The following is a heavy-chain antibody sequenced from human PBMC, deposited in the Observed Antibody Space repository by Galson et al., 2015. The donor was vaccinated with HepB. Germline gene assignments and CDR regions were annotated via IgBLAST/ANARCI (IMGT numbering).Heavy chain of an antibody. CDR1: GYTFTNHD. J-gene: IGHJ4*02. CDR2: MRPNSGNT. Sequence: SVKVSCKASGYTFTNHDINWVRQATGQGLEWMGWMRPNSGNTGYAQKFQGRVTLTRDTSRDTAYMELSSLRSDDTAVYYCARGGTSSGFDYWGQGTLVTVSS. D-gene: IGHD6-6*01. V-gene: IGHV1-8*01. CDR3: ARGGTSSGFDY.